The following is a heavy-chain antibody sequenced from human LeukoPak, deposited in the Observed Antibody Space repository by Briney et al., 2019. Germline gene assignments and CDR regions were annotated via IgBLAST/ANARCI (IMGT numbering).Heavy chain of an antibody. CDR3: ARDRFGESSPYYYYGMDV. CDR1: GYTFTSYG. CDR2: ISAYNGNT. J-gene: IGHJ6*02. D-gene: IGHD3-16*01. V-gene: IGHV1-18*01. Sequence: GASVKVSCKASGYTFTSYGISWVRQAPGQGLEWMGWISAYNGNTNYAQKLQGRVTTTTDTSTSTAYMELRSLRSDDTAVYYCARDRFGESSPYYYYGMDVWGQGTTVTVSS.